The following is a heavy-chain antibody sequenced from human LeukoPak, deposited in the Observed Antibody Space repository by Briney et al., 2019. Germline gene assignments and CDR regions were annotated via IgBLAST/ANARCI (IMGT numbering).Heavy chain of an antibody. V-gene: IGHV1-2*02. D-gene: IGHD6-6*01. CDR1: GYTFTGYY. CDR2: INPNSGAT. J-gene: IGHJ5*02. CDR3: ARGGIAARSGWFDP. Sequence: GASVKVSCKASGYTFTGYYIHWVRQAPGQGLDWLGWINPNSGATSYAQKFQGRVTMTRDTSISTAYMELSRLRSDDTAVYYCARGGIAARSGWFDPWGQGTLVTVSS.